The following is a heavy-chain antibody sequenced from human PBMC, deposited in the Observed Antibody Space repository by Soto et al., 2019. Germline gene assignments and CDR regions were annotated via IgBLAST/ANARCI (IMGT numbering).Heavy chain of an antibody. D-gene: IGHD5-12*01. J-gene: IGHJ4*02. V-gene: IGHV1-18*04. CDR1: GYTFTSYG. CDR3: AGGVRWLRSPPDY. CDR2: IRAYNGNT. Sequence: ASVKVSCKASGYTFTSYGISWVRQAPGQGLEWMGWIRAYNGNTNYAQKLQGRVTMTTDTSTSTAYMELRSLRSDDTDAYYCAGGVRWLRSPPDYLGRLTLGIVSS.